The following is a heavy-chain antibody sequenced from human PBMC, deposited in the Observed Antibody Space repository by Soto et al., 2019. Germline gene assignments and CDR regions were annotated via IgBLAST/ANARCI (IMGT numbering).Heavy chain of an antibody. J-gene: IGHJ5*02. D-gene: IGHD2-15*01. CDR3: ATALYSPVVAALHWFDP. CDR1: GYTLTGLS. CDR2: FDPEDGET. Sequence: ASVKVSCKVSGYTLTGLSMHWVRQAPGKGLEWMGGFDPEDGETIYAQKFQGRVTMTEDTSTDTAYMELSSLRSEDTAVYYCATALYSPVVAALHWFDPWGQGTLVTVSS. V-gene: IGHV1-24*01.